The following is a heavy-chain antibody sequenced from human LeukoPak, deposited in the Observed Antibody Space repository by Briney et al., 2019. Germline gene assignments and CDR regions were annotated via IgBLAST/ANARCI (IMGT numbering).Heavy chain of an antibody. J-gene: IGHJ4*02. CDR1: GFTFNNYA. CDR3: SPTGGYDSSGYRYFDY. D-gene: IGHD3-22*01. Sequence: GGSLRLSCAASGFTFNNYAMHWVRQAPGKGLEWVAVTSYDGRKEYYADSVKGRFTISRDNSKSTLYLQMNGLRAEDTAVYYCSPTGGYDSSGYRYFDYWGQGTLVTVSS. V-gene: IGHV3-30*04. CDR2: TSYDGRKE.